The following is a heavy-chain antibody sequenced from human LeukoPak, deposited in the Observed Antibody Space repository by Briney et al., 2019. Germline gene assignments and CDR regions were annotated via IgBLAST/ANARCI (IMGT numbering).Heavy chain of an antibody. Sequence: GGSLGLSCTASGLIFRNYAMTWVRQAPRKGLEWVSTISGDGTETFYADSVKGRFTISRDNSENTLFLQMNSLRAEDTAVYYCARFTAGWFDPWGQGTLVTVSS. CDR2: ISGDGTET. CDR1: GLIFRNYA. J-gene: IGHJ5*02. CDR3: ARFTAGWFDP. V-gene: IGHV3-23*01. D-gene: IGHD3-10*01.